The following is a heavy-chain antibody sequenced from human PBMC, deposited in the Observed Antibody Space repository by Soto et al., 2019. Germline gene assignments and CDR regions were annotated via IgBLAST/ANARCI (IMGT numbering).Heavy chain of an antibody. CDR2: ISWNSGSI. CDR3: AKARKVLWFGEPLDY. D-gene: IGHD3-10*01. V-gene: IGHV3-9*01. CDR1: GFTFDDYA. J-gene: IGHJ4*02. Sequence: EVQLVESGGGLVQPGRSLRLSCAASGFTFDDYAMHWVRQAPGKGLEWVSGISWNSGSIGYADSLKGRFTISSDNAKNSRDLQMNSLRAEDTALYYCAKARKVLWFGEPLDYWGQGTLVTVSS.